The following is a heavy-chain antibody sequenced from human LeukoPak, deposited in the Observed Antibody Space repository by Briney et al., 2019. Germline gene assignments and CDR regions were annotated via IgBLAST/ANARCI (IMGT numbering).Heavy chain of an antibody. V-gene: IGHV4-59*01. CDR1: GGSISSYY. CDR2: IYYSGST. J-gene: IGHJ4*02. CDR3: ARGPSLFDY. Sequence: PSETLSLTCTVSGGSISSYYWSWIRQPPGKGLEWIGSIYYSGSTYYNPSLKSRVTISVDTSKKQFSLKLSSVTAVDTAVYHCARGPSLFDYWGQGTLVTVSS.